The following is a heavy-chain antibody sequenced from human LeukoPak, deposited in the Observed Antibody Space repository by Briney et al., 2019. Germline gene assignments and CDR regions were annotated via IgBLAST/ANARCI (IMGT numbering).Heavy chain of an antibody. CDR3: ARDHSGWYYFDY. CDR2: ISSSSSYI. CDR1: GFTFSSYS. Sequence: GGSLRLSCAASGFTFSSYSMNWVRQAPGKGLEWVSYISSSSSYIYYADSVKGRFTISRDNAKNSLYLQMNSLRAEDTAVYYCARDHSGWYYFDYWGQGTLVTVSS. D-gene: IGHD6-19*01. J-gene: IGHJ4*02. V-gene: IGHV3-21*05.